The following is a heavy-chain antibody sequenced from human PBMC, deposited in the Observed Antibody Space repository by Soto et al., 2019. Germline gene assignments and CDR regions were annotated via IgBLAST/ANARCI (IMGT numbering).Heavy chain of an antibody. V-gene: IGHV4-39*01. CDR1: GGSISSRSYY. CDR3: ARPEWNSGWYGDY. J-gene: IGHJ4*02. Sequence: QLQLQESGPGLVKPSETLSLTCTVSGGSISSRSYYWGWIRQPPGKGLEWIGSIYSSGSTYYNPSLKGRLTISVDTSKNQFSLKLSSMTAADTAVYYCARPEWNSGWYGDYWGQGTLVTVSS. D-gene: IGHD6-19*01. CDR2: IYSSGST.